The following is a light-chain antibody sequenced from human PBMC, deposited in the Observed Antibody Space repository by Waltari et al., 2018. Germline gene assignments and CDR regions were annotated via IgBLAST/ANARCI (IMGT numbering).Light chain of an antibody. CDR2: RND. Sequence: QSVLTQPPSASGTPGQRVIISCSGSSSHIGTHYVSWYQQLPRPAPKLLIYRNDQRPSGVPDRFSGSKSGTSASLAISGLRSGDESYYYCAAWDDSLSAWVFGGGTQLTVL. V-gene: IGLV1-47*01. CDR1: SSHIGTHY. J-gene: IGLJ3*02. CDR3: AAWDDSLSAWV.